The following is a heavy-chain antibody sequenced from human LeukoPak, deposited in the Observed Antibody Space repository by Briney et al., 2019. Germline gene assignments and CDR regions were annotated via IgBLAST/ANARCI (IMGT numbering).Heavy chain of an antibody. CDR1: GGTFSSYA. CDR3: VRERYFDGWNWFDP. J-gene: IGHJ5*02. V-gene: IGHV1-69*13. D-gene: IGHD3-9*01. CDR2: IIPIFGTA. Sequence: SVKVSCKASGGTFSSYAISWVRQAPGQGLEWMGGIIPIFGTANYAQKFQGRVTITADESTSTAYMELSSLRAEDTAVYYCVRERYFDGWNWFDPWGQGTLVTVSS.